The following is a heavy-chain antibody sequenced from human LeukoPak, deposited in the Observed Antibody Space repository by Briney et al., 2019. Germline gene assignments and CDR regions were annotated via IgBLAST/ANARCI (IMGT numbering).Heavy chain of an antibody. D-gene: IGHD6-13*01. CDR2: IYNSESI. Sequence: PSETLSLTCTVSGGSINGYYWSWIRQPAGKGLEWIGRIYNSESINYNPSLKSRVTMSIDTSKNQFSLTLNSVTAADTAVYYCARDRSSSYTRDWFDPWGQGALVTVSS. J-gene: IGHJ5*02. CDR1: GGSINGYY. CDR3: ARDRSSSYTRDWFDP. V-gene: IGHV4-4*07.